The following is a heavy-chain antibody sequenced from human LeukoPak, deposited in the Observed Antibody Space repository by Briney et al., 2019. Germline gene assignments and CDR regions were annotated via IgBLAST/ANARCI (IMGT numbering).Heavy chain of an antibody. V-gene: IGHV3-21*04. CDR2: ISGGSRSI. CDR1: KFIFGNYT. Sequence: GGSLRLSCAASKFIFGNYTMNWVRQAPGKGLEWVSSISGGSRSIYYADSVKGRFTTSRDDAKDSLSLQMNSLRAEDTGVYYCVRERSVKARQEGGHRYYYYMDVWGNGTTVTVSS. D-gene: IGHD6-6*01. J-gene: IGHJ6*03. CDR3: VRERSVKARQEGGHRYYYYMDV.